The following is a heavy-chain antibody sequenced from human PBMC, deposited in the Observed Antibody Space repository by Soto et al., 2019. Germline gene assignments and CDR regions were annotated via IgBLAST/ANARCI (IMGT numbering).Heavy chain of an antibody. CDR2: ISNDGSNK. CDR1: GFSFSTYG. J-gene: IGHJ4*02. CDR3: ANGFGNYWAFDY. V-gene: IGHV3-30*18. Sequence: QVHLVESGGGVVQPGRSLRLSCAASGFSFSTYGMHWVRQAPGKGLEWVAFISNDGSNKYYADSVKGRFTISRDNSKNKLYLQMNSLRAEDTAVYYCANGFGNYWAFDYWGQGTLVTVSS. D-gene: IGHD1-26*01.